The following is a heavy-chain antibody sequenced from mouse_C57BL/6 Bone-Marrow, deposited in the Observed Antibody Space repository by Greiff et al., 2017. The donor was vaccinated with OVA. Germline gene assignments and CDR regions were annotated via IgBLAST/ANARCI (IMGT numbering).Heavy chain of an antibody. D-gene: IGHD2-1*01. CDR2: ISYDGSN. CDR1: GYSITSGYY. CDR3: ARADGNNYYAMDY. V-gene: IGHV3-6*01. J-gene: IGHJ4*01. Sequence: VQLQQSGPGLVKPSQSLSLTCSVTGYSITSGYYWNWIRQFPGNKLEWMGYISYDGSNNYNPSLKNRISITRDTSKNQFFLKLNSVTTEDTATYYCARADGNNYYAMDYWGQGTSVTVSS.